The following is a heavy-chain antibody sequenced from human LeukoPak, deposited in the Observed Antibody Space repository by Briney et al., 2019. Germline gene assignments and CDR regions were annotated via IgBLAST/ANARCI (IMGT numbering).Heavy chain of an antibody. V-gene: IGHV4-59*01. Sequence: SETLSLTCTVSGGSISTFHWSWLRQPPGKELQWIGYIYYTGSTNYSPSLKSRVTISVDTSKNQFSLNLSSVTAADTAVYYCARGTVTTEYFQPWGQGTLVTVSS. CDR2: IYYTGST. CDR1: GGSISTFH. J-gene: IGHJ1*01. CDR3: ARGTVTTEYFQP. D-gene: IGHD4-17*01.